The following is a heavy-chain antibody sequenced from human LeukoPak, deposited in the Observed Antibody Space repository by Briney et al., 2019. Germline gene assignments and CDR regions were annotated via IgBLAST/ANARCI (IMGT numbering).Heavy chain of an antibody. Sequence: PGGSLRLFCAASGFTFSNSGMHWVRQAPGKGLEWVAFVLYDGSNKYYTDSVKGRFTISRDNSRNTLYLQMNSLRPEDAAVYYCAKDLTYWGQGTLVTVSS. CDR2: VLYDGSNK. V-gene: IGHV3-30*02. CDR1: GFTFSNSG. CDR3: AKDLTY. J-gene: IGHJ4*02.